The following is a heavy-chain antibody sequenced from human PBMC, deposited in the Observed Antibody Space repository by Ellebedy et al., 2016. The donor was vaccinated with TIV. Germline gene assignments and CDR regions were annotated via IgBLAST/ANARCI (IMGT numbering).Heavy chain of an antibody. CDR3: VSDVYGDYVFDY. CDR1: GGSISSGDYY. D-gene: IGHD4-17*01. J-gene: IGHJ4*02. CDR2: IYYSGST. Sequence: MPSETLSLTCTVSGGSISSGDYYWSWIRQPPGKGLEWLGYIYYSGSTYYNPSLKSRATISLDTSQNQFSLRLRYVTAADTAVYYCVSDVYGDYVFDYWGQGTRVNVSS. V-gene: IGHV4-30-4*02.